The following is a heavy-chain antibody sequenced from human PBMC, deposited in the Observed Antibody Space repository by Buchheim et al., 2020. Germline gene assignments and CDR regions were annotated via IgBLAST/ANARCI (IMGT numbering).Heavy chain of an antibody. V-gene: IGHV3-48*02. CDR1: GFPFSSYS. D-gene: IGHD6-6*01. Sequence: EVQLVESGGGLVQPGGSLRLSCAASGFPFSSYSMNWVRQAPGKGLQWVSYIDTSSSTIYYADSVKGRFTISRDNAKNSLYLQMNSLRDEDTAVYYCARDLSMQLVQGLFDYWGQGTL. CDR3: ARDLSMQLVQGLFDY. J-gene: IGHJ4*02. CDR2: IDTSSSTI.